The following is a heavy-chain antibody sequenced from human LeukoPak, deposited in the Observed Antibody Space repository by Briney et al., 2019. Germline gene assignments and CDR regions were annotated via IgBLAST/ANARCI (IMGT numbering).Heavy chain of an antibody. D-gene: IGHD3-3*02. V-gene: IGHV3-74*01. CDR2: TNSDGSST. CDR3: ARPLASGPDF. CDR1: GFTFSSYW. J-gene: IGHJ4*02. Sequence: GGSPRLSCAASGFTFSSYWMHWVRQAPGKGLVWVSRTNSDGSSTRYADSVKGRFTISRDNAKNTLYLQMNGLRAEDTAVYYCARPLASGPDFWGQGTLVTVSS.